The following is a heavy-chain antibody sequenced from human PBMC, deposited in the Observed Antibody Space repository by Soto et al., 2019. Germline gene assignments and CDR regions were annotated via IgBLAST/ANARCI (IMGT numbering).Heavy chain of an antibody. Sequence: QVQLVQSGAEVKKPGSSVKVSCKASGGTFSSYAISWVRQAPGQGREWMGGIIPIFGTANYAQKFQGRVTSIAAESTSAAYMQQSSLSSEGTAVYYCARDRKVGIVGATYFDSWGQGTLVTVSS. CDR2: IIPIFGTA. J-gene: IGHJ4*02. V-gene: IGHV1-69*12. CDR3: ARDRKVGIVGATYFDS. CDR1: GGTFSSYA. D-gene: IGHD1-26*01.